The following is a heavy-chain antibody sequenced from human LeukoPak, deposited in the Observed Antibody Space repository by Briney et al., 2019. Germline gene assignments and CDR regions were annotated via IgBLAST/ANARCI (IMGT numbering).Heavy chain of an antibody. V-gene: IGHV1-2*02. CDR3: ARDRVDSSGWYRGDRYFDY. J-gene: IGHJ4*02. Sequence: ASVKVSCKASGYTFTGYYMHWVRQAPGQGLEWMGWINPNSGGTNYAQKFQGRVTMTRDTSISTAYTELSRLRSDDTAVYYCARDRVDSSGWYRGDRYFDYWGQGTLVTVSS. D-gene: IGHD6-19*01. CDR1: GYTFTGYY. CDR2: INPNSGGT.